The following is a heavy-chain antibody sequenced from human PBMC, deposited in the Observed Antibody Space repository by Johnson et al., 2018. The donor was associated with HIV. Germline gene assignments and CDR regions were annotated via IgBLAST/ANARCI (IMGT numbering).Heavy chain of an antibody. V-gene: IGHV3-13*01. CDR1: GFTFSTYD. Sequence: VQLVESGGGVVRPGGSLRLSCAASGFTFSTYDMHWVRQVTGKGLEWVSGITTAGDTYYPGSVKGRFTISRENAKNSLYLQMNSLRAGDTAVYYCARGRDSSGFNDAFDIWGQGTMVTVSS. CDR2: ITTAGDT. J-gene: IGHJ3*02. CDR3: ARGRDSSGFNDAFDI. D-gene: IGHD3-22*01.